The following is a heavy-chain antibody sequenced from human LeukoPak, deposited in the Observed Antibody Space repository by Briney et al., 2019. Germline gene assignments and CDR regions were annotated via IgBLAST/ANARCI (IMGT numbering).Heavy chain of an antibody. Sequence: PGGSLRLSCVASGFTFSSYGMHWVRQAPGKGLEWVAFIRYDGSKKYYADSVKGRFTISRDSSKNTLYLQMNSLRAEDTAVYYCAKDQETYYYGSGSYYGAYDYWGQGTLVTVSS. J-gene: IGHJ4*02. CDR3: AKDQETYYYGSGSYYGAYDY. V-gene: IGHV3-30*02. CDR1: GFTFSSYG. D-gene: IGHD3-10*01. CDR2: IRYDGSKK.